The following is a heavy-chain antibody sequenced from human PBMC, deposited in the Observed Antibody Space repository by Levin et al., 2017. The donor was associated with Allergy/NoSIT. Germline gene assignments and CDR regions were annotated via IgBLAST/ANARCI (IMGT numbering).Heavy chain of an antibody. Sequence: TSSETLSLTCTVSGGSISSYYWSWIRQPAGKGLEWIGRIYTSGSTNYNPSLKSRVTMSVDTSKNQFSLKLSSVTAADTAVYYCARELTDGYGDYLGWVEKYYFDYWGQGTLVTVSS. CDR2: IYTSGST. CDR3: ARELTDGYGDYLGWVEKYYFDY. D-gene: IGHD4-17*01. CDR1: GGSISSYY. V-gene: IGHV4-4*07. J-gene: IGHJ4*02.